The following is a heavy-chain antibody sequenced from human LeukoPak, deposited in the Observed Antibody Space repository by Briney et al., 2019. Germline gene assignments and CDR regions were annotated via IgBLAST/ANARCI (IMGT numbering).Heavy chain of an antibody. CDR1: GFTFSSYS. Sequence: GGSLRLSCAASGFTFSSYSMNWVRQAPGKGLEWVSSISSSSSYTYYADSVKSRFTISRDNAKNSLYLQMNSLRAEDTAVYYCARGRDIVVVPASTLDYWGQGTLVTVSS. V-gene: IGHV3-21*01. CDR3: ARGRDIVVVPASTLDY. D-gene: IGHD2-2*01. J-gene: IGHJ4*02. CDR2: ISSSSSYT.